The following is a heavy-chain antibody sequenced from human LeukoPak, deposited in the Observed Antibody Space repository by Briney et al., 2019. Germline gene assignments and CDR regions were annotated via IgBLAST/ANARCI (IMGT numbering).Heavy chain of an antibody. CDR1: GFTFSTYS. D-gene: IGHD3-22*01. V-gene: IGHV3-23*01. CDR3: ARAINYYDSSGYYLLDAFDI. CDR2: ISGSNSGT. Sequence: GGSLRLSCAASGFTFSTYSMSWVRQAPGKGLEWVSGISGSNSGTYYADSVKGRFTISRDNSKNTLYLQMSSLRAEDTAVYYCARAINYYDSSGYYLLDAFDIWGQGTMVTVSS. J-gene: IGHJ3*02.